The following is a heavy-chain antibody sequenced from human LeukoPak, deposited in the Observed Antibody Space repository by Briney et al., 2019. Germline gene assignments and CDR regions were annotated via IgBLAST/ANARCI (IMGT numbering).Heavy chain of an antibody. CDR3: AREPGFDSSGYLNWFDP. D-gene: IGHD3-22*01. Sequence: SETLSLTCTVSGGSISSYYWSWIRQQPGKGLEWIACISYSGSTKYNPSFKSRVTISVDTSKNQLSLKLSSVTAADTAVYYCAREPGFDSSGYLNWFDPWGQGTLVTVSS. CDR1: GGSISSYY. V-gene: IGHV4-59*01. J-gene: IGHJ5*02. CDR2: ISYSGST.